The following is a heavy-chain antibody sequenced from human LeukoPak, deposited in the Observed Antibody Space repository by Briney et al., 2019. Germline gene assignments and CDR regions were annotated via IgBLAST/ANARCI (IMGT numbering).Heavy chain of an antibody. D-gene: IGHD6-13*01. V-gene: IGHV1-46*01. CDR1: GYTFTSYY. Sequence: GASVKVSCKASGYTFTSYYMHWVRQAPGQGLEWMGIINPSGGSTSYAQKFQGRVTITADKSTSTAYMELSSLRSEDTAVYYCARSGIIAAAGPYYFDYWGQGTLVTVSS. CDR3: ARSGIIAAAGPYYFDY. CDR2: INPSGGST. J-gene: IGHJ4*02.